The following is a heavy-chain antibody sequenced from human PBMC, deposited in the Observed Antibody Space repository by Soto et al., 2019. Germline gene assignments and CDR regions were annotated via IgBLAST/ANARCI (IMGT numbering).Heavy chain of an antibody. J-gene: IGHJ5*02. D-gene: IGHD2-2*02. CDR2: IYYGGST. CDR3: ARQHGSCSSTGCYIHRANWFDP. V-gene: IGHV4-39*01. Sequence: KPSETLSLTCTVSGGSISSSSYYWGWIRQPPGKGLEWIGSIYYGGSTYYNPSLKSRVTISVDTSKNQFSLKLSSVTAADTAVYYWARQHGSCSSTGCYIHRANWFDPWGQGTLVTVSS. CDR1: GGSISSSSYY.